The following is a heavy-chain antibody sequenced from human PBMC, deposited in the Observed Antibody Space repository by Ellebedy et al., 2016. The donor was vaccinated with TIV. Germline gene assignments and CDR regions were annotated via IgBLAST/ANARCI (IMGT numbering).Heavy chain of an antibody. CDR3: ARGLFKGMDV. Sequence: GGSLRLSXAASGFTFSSYAMHWVRQAPGKGLEWVAVISYDGSNKYYADSVKGRFTISRDNAKNSLYLQMNSLRDEDTAVYYCARGLFKGMDVWGQGTTVTVSS. CDR1: GFTFSSYA. J-gene: IGHJ6*02. V-gene: IGHV3-30*04. CDR2: ISYDGSNK.